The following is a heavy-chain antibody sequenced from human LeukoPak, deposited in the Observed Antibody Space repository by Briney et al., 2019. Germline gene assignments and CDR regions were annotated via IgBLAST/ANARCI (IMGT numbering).Heavy chain of an antibody. CDR3: ATLTMSGLGIIPPAS. CDR2: VSYKGVT. V-gene: IGHV4-39*01. D-gene: IGHD3/OR15-3a*01. CDR1: GFTFSSYA. J-gene: IGHJ5*02. Sequence: PGGSLRLSCAASGFTFSSYAMSWVRQPPGKGLEWIGSVSYKGVTYYGPSFRSRFAISIDTSRDQFSLSLASVTAADTAVYYCATLTMSGLGIIPPASWGQGTLVTVSS.